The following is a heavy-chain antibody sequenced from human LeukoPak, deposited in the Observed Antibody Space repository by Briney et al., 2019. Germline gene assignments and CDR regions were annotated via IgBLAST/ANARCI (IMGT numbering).Heavy chain of an antibody. CDR1: GGSVSSGTYY. Sequence: SETLSLTCTVSGGSVSSGTYYWSWIRQPPGKGLEWIGYIYYSGSTNYNPSLKSRVTISLDTSKNQFSLRLSSVTAADTAVYYCARAPPDEAWQGAFDIWGQGTMVTVSS. J-gene: IGHJ3*02. V-gene: IGHV4-61*01. D-gene: IGHD2-2*01. CDR2: IYYSGST. CDR3: ARAPPDEAWQGAFDI.